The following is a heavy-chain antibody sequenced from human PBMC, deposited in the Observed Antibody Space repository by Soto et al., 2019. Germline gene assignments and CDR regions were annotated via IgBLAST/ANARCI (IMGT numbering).Heavy chain of an antibody. D-gene: IGHD3-3*01. CDR1: GFTFSSYW. V-gene: IGHV3-7*01. J-gene: IGHJ6*03. CDR3: AREITYYVDQRQNYYMDV. CDR2: IKQDGSEK. Sequence: EVQLVESGGGLVQPGGSLRLSCAASGFTFSSYWMSWVRQAPGKGLEWVANIKQDGSEKYYVDSVKGRFTISRDNAKNSLYLQMNSLRAEDTAVYYCAREITYYVDQRQNYYMDVWGKGTTVTVSS.